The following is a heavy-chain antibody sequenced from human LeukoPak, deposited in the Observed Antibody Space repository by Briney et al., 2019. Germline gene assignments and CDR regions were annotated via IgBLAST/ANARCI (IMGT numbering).Heavy chain of an antibody. CDR1: GFLISNDV. CDR3: ARRVGGTPDY. J-gene: IGHJ4*02. Sequence: GGSLRLSCAASGFLISNDVMTWVRQAPGKGLEWVSAIGADGHSTDYTNSVKGRFTISRDNSKNTLYLQMNSLSAEDTALYYCARRVGGTPDYWGRGTLVTVSS. V-gene: IGHV3-23*01. D-gene: IGHD1-26*01. CDR2: IGADGHST.